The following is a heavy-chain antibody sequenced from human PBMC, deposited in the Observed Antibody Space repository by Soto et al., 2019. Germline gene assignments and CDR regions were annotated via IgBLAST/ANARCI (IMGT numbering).Heavy chain of an antibody. J-gene: IGHJ3*02. D-gene: IGHD3-10*01. CDR3: ARDRGYRPDTFHI. CDR1: GYSFSSYG. V-gene: IGHV1-18*01. Sequence: QVQLVQSGAEVKNPGASVKVSCKASGYSFSSYGISWVRQAPGQGFEWVGWIGTYNGDTNYAQKLQGRVTLTTDTSTSTAYMELTSLRSDDTAMYYCARDRGYRPDTFHIWGQGTMVIVNS. CDR2: IGTYNGDT.